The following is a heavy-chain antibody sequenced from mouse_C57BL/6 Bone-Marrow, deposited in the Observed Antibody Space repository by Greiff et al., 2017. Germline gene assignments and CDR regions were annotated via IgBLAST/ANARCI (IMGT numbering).Heavy chain of an antibody. CDR3: IGYRAWFAY. J-gene: IGHJ3*01. CDR2: IRDGGSYT. Sequence: DVKLVESGGGLVKPGGSLKLSCAASGFTFSSYAMSWVRQTPEKRLAWVATIRDGGSYTYYPDNVKGRFTISRDKPKNNLYLQLSHLKSKDTAMYYCIGYRAWFAYWGQGTLVTVSA. V-gene: IGHV5-4*03. D-gene: IGHD2-2*01. CDR1: GFTFSSYA.